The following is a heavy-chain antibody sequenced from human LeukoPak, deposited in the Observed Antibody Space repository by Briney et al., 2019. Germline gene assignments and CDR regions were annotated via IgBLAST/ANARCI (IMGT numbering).Heavy chain of an antibody. D-gene: IGHD2-15*01. CDR1: GGSISSSSYY. J-gene: IGHJ4*02. CDR3: ARGGGVVVVAARFDY. CDR2: IYYSGST. V-gene: IGHV4-39*01. Sequence: SETLSLTCTVSGGSISSSSYYWGWIRQPPGKGLEWIGSIYYSGSTYYNPPLKSRVTISVDTSKNQFSLKLSSVTAADTAVYYCARGGGVVVVAARFDYWGQGTLVTVSS.